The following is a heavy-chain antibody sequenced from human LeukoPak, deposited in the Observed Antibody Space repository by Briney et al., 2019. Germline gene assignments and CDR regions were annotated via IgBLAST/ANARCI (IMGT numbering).Heavy chain of an antibody. CDR3: ARLGLDYGSGSSFVMDV. V-gene: IGHV5-51*01. Sequence: GESLKISCKGSGYSFTSYWIGWARQMPGKGLEWMGIIYPGDSDTRYSPSFQGQVTISADKSISTAYLQWSSLKASDTAMYYCARLGLDYGSGSSFVMDVWGQGTTVTVSS. CDR2: IYPGDSDT. CDR1: GYSFTSYW. D-gene: IGHD3-10*01. J-gene: IGHJ6*02.